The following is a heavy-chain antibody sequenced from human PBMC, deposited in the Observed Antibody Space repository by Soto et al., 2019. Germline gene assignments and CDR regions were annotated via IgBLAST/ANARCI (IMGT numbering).Heavy chain of an antibody. V-gene: IGHV4-30-2*06. CDR2: ISHLENT. Sequence: SETLSLTCTVSGASSSYGGFSWSWVRQSPGKGLEWIGYISHLENTYLHPSFKSRLTMSIDRTRNQFSLKLSSVTAAGMAVYYCARGGGYDSFDYWGQGVLVTVSS. CDR3: ARGGGYDSFDY. CDR1: GASSSYGGFS. D-gene: IGHD5-12*01. J-gene: IGHJ4*02.